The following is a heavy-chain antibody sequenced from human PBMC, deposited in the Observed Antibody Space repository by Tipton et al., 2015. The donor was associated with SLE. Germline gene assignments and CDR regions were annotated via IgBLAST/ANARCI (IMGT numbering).Heavy chain of an antibody. Sequence: LRLSCTVSGGSISDSSHYWVWIRQSPGKGLGWVGSIYHDWSTYYNVALNSRATISIDASKNQFSLSLRSVTAADTAVYYCARARYFDLWGRGTLVTVSS. CDR1: GGSISDSSHY. V-gene: IGHV4-39*07. CDR2: IYHDWST. J-gene: IGHJ2*01. CDR3: ARARYFDL.